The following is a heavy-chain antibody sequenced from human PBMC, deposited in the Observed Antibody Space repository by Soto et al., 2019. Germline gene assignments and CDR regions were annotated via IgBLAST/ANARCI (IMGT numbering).Heavy chain of an antibody. CDR2: ISSRSSTI. Sequence: QVQLVESGGGLVKPGGSLRLSCAASGFTFSDYYMSWIRQAPGPGLEWVSYISSRSSTIFYADSVKGRFTISRDNVKNSLYLHMNSMRAEDTAVYYFARVTNGAVFVYWGQGILVTVSS. CDR1: GFTFSDYY. D-gene: IGHD2-8*01. CDR3: ARVTNGAVFVY. J-gene: IGHJ4*02. V-gene: IGHV3-11*01.